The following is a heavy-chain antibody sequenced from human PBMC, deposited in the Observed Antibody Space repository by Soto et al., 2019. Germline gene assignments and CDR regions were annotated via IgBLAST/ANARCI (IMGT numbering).Heavy chain of an antibody. CDR2: IYYSGST. V-gene: IGHV4-39*01. J-gene: IGHJ6*02. CDR3: AARVEMATLGYYYYYGMDV. Sequence: SNTLSITGTLHCFSIRGSIYYCVWVGETPGKGLEWIGSIYYSGSTYYDPSLKSRVTISVDTSKNQFSLKLSSVTAADTAVYYCAARVEMATLGYYYYYGMDVWGQGTTVT. CDR1: CFSIRGSIYY. D-gene: IGHD5-12*01.